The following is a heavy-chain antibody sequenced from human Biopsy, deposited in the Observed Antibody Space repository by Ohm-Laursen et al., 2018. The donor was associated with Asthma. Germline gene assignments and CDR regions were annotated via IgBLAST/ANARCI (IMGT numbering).Heavy chain of an antibody. D-gene: IGHD3-10*01. V-gene: IGHV1-18*01. CDR1: GYTFNSAG. CDR3: ARAVDYSHYYGIDV. CDR2: ISVYNGNT. Sequence: GAPVTVSCKTSGYTFNSAGITWVRQAPGQGLEWMGWISVYNGNTKVAQKLQDRVTMITDTSTSTAYMELRSLRSDDTAVYFCARAVDYSHYYGIDVWGQGTTVTVS. J-gene: IGHJ6*02.